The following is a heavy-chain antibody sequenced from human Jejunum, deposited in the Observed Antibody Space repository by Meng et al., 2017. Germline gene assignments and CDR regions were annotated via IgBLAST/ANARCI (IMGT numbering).Heavy chain of an antibody. Sequence: VQLVESGGGLVQPGGSLTLSCAASGFTVRTYAMHWVRQAPGKGLVWVSQIKPDGRTTAYADSVKGRFTISRDDAKNTVYLEMNSLRAEDASVYYCARDWDWVVWDYWGQGTLVTVSS. CDR1: GFTVRTYA. CDR3: ARDWDWVVWDY. CDR2: IKPDGRTT. V-gene: IGHV3-74*01. D-gene: IGHD3/OR15-3a*01. J-gene: IGHJ4*02.